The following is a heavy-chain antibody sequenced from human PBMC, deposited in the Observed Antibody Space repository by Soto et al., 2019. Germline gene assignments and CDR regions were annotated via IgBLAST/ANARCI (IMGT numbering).Heavy chain of an antibody. J-gene: IGHJ4*02. Sequence: EVQLLESGGGLVQPGGSLRLSCTASGFTFSSYAMNWVRQAPGKGLEWVSVISGSGGSTYYADSVKGRFTISRDNSKNKLYLQMNSLRAEDTGVYYCASSTSGWFFDYWGQGTLVTVSS. CDR3: ASSTSGWFFDY. CDR2: ISGSGGST. D-gene: IGHD6-19*01. V-gene: IGHV3-23*01. CDR1: GFTFSSYA.